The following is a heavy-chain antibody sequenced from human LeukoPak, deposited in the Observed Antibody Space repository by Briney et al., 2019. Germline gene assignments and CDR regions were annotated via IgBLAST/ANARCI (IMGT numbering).Heavy chain of an antibody. D-gene: IGHD3-3*01. CDR3: ATPGVVNPHDVFDI. CDR2: IYSSGST. Sequence: PSETLSLTCTVSGGSISSYYWYWIRQPPGKGLEWIGYIYSSGSTNYNPSLKSRVTISVDTSKYQFSLKLSSVTAADTAVYYCATPGVVNPHDVFDIWGQGTMVTVSS. J-gene: IGHJ3*02. V-gene: IGHV4-59*08. CDR1: GGSISSYY.